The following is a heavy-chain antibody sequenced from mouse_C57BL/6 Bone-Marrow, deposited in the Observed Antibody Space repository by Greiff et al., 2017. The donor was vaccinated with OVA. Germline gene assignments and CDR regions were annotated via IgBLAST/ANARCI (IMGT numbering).Heavy chain of an antibody. Sequence: EVKLMESGGGLVQPGGSLKLSCAASGFTFSSYAMSWVRQTPEKRLEWVATISDGGSYTYYPDNVKGRFTISRDNAKNNLYLQMSHLKSEDTAMYYCARGYFDVWGTGTTVTVSS. J-gene: IGHJ1*03. CDR2: ISDGGSYT. V-gene: IGHV5-4*03. CDR3: ARGYFDV. CDR1: GFTFSSYA.